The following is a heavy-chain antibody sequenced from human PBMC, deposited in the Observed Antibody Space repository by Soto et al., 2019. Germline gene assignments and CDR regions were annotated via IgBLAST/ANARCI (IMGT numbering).Heavy chain of an antibody. CDR2: MFPGDSDT. CDR1: ESTCVNHW. V-gene: IGHV5-51*01. J-gene: IGHJ6*02. Sequence: WESLALADECAESTCVNHWIASMRQMPGQGLEWMGVMFPGDSDTRYSPSFQGQVTMSADPSTNTAYLEWSSLKAADSAMYYCARVPDSSFGTMDVWGQWTTGTVSS. D-gene: IGHD6-19*01. CDR3: ARVPDSSFGTMDV.